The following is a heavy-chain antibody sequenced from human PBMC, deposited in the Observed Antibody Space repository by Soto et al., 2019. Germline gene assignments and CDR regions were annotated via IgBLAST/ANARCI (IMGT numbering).Heavy chain of an antibody. CDR1: GGTFSSYT. D-gene: IGHD1-26*01. V-gene: IGHV1-69*02. CDR2: IIPILGIT. Sequence: QVQLVQSGAEVKKPGSSVKVSCKASGGTFSSYTISWVRQAPGQGLEWMGRIIPILGITNYAQKFQGRVTITADKSTSTAYMELSSLRSEDTAVYYCARGSTGWELGIWGQGTMVTVSS. CDR3: ARGSTGWELGI. J-gene: IGHJ3*02.